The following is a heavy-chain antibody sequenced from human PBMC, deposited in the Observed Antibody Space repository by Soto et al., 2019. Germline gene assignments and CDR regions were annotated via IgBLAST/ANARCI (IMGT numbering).Heavy chain of an antibody. V-gene: IGHV3-7*03. J-gene: IGHJ4*02. CDR3: ARGDYFDRRFDY. CDR2: IKQDESEK. CDR1: GFTFSSYW. D-gene: IGHD3-22*01. Sequence: PGGSLRLSCATSGFTFSSYWMSWVRQPPGKGLEWVATIKQDESEKYYADSVKGRFTVSRDNAKNSLYLQMNTLRAEDTAVYYCARGDYFDRRFDYWGQGALVTVSS.